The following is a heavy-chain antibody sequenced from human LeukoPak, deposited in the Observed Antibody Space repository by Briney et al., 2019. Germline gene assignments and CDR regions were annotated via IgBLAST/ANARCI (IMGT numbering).Heavy chain of an antibody. J-gene: IGHJ6*04. V-gene: IGHV3-48*03. CDR1: GFTFSSYE. CDR3: ARRYFSGGSSRNTRSYYYYYGMDV. Sequence: GGSLRLSCAASGFTFSSYEMNWVRQAPGKGLEWVSYISSSGSTIYYADSVKGRFTISRDNAKDSLYLQMNSLRAEDTAVYYCARRYFSGGSSRNTRSYYYYYGMDVWGKGTTVTVSS. D-gene: IGHD2-15*01. CDR2: ISSSGSTI.